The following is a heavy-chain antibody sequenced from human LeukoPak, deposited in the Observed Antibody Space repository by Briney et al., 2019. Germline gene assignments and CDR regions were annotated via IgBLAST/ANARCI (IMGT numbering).Heavy chain of an antibody. V-gene: IGHV4-38-2*02. D-gene: IGHD6-13*01. CDR3: AIPYSATGVDY. CDR1: GYSISSGYY. Sequence: PSETLSLTCTVSGYSISSGYYWGWIRQPPGKGLEWIGSGSTYYDPSLKNRVTISVDTSKNQFSLKLNSVTAADTAVYYCAIPYSATGVDYWGQGTLVTVSS. CDR2: SGST. J-gene: IGHJ4*02.